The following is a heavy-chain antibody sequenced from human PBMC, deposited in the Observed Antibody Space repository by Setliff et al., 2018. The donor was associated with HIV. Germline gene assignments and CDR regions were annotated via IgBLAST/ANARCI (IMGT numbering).Heavy chain of an antibody. V-gene: IGHV1-3*03. J-gene: IGHJ4*02. CDR1: GYTFTSYA. D-gene: IGHD3-3*01. Sequence: GASVKVSCKASGYTFTSYAMHWVRQAPGQRLERMGWINAGNGNTKYSQEFQGRVTITRDTSASTAYMELSSLRSEDMAVYYCARGSEAYYDFWSGYYPFDYWGQGTLVTVSS. CDR3: ARGSEAYYDFWSGYYPFDY. CDR2: INAGNGNT.